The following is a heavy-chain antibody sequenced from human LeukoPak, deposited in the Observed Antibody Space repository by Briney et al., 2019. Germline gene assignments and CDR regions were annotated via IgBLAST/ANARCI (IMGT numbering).Heavy chain of an antibody. CDR3: AAGSPDAFDI. CDR1: GGSFSGYY. V-gene: IGHV4-34*01. Sequence: SETLSLTCAVYGGSFSGYYWSWIRQPPGKGLEWIGEINHSGSTNYNPSLKSRVTISVDTSKNQFSLKLSSVTAADTAVYYCAAGSPDAFDIWGQGTMVTVSS. CDR2: INHSGST. J-gene: IGHJ3*02. D-gene: IGHD1-26*01.